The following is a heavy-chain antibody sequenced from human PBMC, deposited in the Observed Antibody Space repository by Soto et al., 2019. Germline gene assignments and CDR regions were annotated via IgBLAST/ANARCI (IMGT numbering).Heavy chain of an antibody. J-gene: IGHJ5*02. Sequence: QLQVQESGPGLVKPSETLSLTCTVSGGSISTNGDFWAWIRQPPGKGLEWIGTIYYGGSAYYNPSLKSRVTMSVATSKNQFSLKVNSVIAADTALYYCARATSTNGFDPWGQGTRVTVSS. V-gene: IGHV4-39*01. CDR1: GGSISTNGDF. CDR2: IYYGGSA. CDR3: ARATSTNGFDP.